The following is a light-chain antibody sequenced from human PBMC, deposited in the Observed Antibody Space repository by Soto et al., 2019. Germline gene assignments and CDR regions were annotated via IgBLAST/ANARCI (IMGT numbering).Light chain of an antibody. CDR3: QQRSNWSLT. J-gene: IGKJ4*01. CDR1: QSISSH. V-gene: IGKV3-11*01. Sequence: EIVLTQSPATLSLSPGERATLSCRASQSISSHLAWYQQKPGQAPRLLIYDASNRATGLPARYSGSGSRPDFTLTVSTLEAEDFAVYYCQQRSNWSLTFGGGTKGEIK. CDR2: DAS.